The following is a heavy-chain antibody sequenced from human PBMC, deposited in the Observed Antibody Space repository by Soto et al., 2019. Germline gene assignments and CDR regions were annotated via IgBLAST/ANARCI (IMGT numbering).Heavy chain of an antibody. CDR3: ARRAYCGGDCDDAFDI. V-gene: IGHV5-51*01. D-gene: IGHD2-21*02. Sequence: GESVKISCKGSGYSFTSYWIGWVRQMPGKGLEWMGIIYPGDSDTRYSPSFQGQVTISADKSISTAYLQWSSLKASDTAMYYCARRAYCGGDCDDAFDIWGQGTMVTVSS. J-gene: IGHJ3*02. CDR2: IYPGDSDT. CDR1: GYSFTSYW.